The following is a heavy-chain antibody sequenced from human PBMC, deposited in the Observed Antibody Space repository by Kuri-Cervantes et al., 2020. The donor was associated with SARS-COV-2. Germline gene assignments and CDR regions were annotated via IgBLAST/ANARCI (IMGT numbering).Heavy chain of an antibody. D-gene: IGHD3-3*01. CDR1: GFTFSSYS. CDR3: ARIKNDFWSGYYIGDAFDI. J-gene: IGHJ3*02. CDR2: ISSSSYI. V-gene: IGHV3-21*01. Sequence: GGSLRLSCAASGFTFSSYSMNGVRQAPGKGLEWVSSISSSSYIYYADSVKGRFTISRDNAKNSLYLQMNSLRAEDTAVYYCARIKNDFWSGYYIGDAFDIWGQGTMVTVSS.